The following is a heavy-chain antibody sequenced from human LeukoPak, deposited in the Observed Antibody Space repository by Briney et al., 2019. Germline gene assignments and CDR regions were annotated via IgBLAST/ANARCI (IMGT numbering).Heavy chain of an antibody. CDR3: ARDAQISAAAYYFDY. D-gene: IGHD6-13*01. J-gene: IGHJ4*02. CDR2: ISTDGRDI. Sequence: PGGSLRLSCAASGFTFNRYPMHWVRQAPGKGLEWVTVISTDGRDIKYADSVKGRFTISRDSSKNTLSLQMNSLRADDTVVYYCARDAQISAAAYYFDYWGQGTLVTVSS. CDR1: GFTFNRYP. V-gene: IGHV3-30*04.